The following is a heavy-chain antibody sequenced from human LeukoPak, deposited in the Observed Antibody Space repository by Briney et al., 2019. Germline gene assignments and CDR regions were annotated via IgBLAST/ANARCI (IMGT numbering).Heavy chain of an antibody. V-gene: IGHV3-7*01. J-gene: IGHJ4*02. CDR1: GFTFSSYW. Sequence: PGGSLRLSCAASGFTFSSYWMSWVRQAPGKGLEWVANVKQDGSEKYYVDSVKGRFTISRDNAKNSLYLQMNSLRAEDTAVYYCARMYSSGWLRGYYFDYWGQGTLVTVSS. CDR2: VKQDGSEK. D-gene: IGHD6-19*01. CDR3: ARMYSSGWLRGYYFDY.